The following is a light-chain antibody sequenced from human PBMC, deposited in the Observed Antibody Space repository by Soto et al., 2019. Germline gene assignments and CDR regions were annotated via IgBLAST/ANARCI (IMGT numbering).Light chain of an antibody. CDR3: SSYTSGSTPIV. CDR2: EVR. CDR1: SSDVGNYIY. J-gene: IGLJ1*01. Sequence: QSALTQPASVSESPGQSITISCTGTSSDVGNYIYVSWYQQHPGKAPKLMIYEVRNRPSGVSNRFSGSKSGNTASLTISGLQAEDEADYYCSSYTSGSTPIVFGTGTKLTVL. V-gene: IGLV2-14*01.